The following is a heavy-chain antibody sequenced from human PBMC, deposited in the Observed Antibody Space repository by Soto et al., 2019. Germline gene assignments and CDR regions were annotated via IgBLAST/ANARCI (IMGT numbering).Heavy chain of an antibody. V-gene: IGHV3-7*04. CDR1: GFTFSSYW. CDR2: IKQDGSEK. Sequence: EVQLVESGGGLVQPGGSLRLSCAASGFTFSSYWMSWVRQAPGKGLEWVANIKQDGSEKYYVDSVKGRFTISRDNAKNSLYLQMNSLRAEDTAVYYCARTWLRFAYWYFDLWGRGTLVTVSS. J-gene: IGHJ2*01. CDR3: ARTWLRFAYWYFDL. D-gene: IGHD5-12*01.